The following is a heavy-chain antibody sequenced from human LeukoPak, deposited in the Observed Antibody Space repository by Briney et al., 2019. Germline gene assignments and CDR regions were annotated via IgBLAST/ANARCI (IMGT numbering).Heavy chain of an antibody. V-gene: IGHV3-33*01. D-gene: IGHD3-10*01. CDR3: VRRASGTYAFDS. CDR1: GFMFNKYG. CDR2: IWSDGSEK. J-gene: IGHJ4*02. Sequence: PGWSLRLSCAASGFMFNKYGMHWVRQAPGKGLEWVAVIWSDGSEKFYGDSVKGRFTISRDNSKNTLDLEMNSLRAEDTAVYYCVRRASGTYAFDSWGQGTLVTVSS.